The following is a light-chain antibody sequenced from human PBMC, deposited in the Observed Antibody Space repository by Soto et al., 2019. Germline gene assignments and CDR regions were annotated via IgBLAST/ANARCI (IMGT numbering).Light chain of an antibody. CDR1: QGIGSR. V-gene: IGKV1-12*01. Sequence: DIQVTQSPSSVSASVGDRVTITFRASQGIGSRFAWYQQKPGKVLKLLIYVASTWQSGVPSRFSGSGSVTDYTLTISSRQPEDFATYYCQLANRFPWTFGQGTNVEMK. CDR2: VAS. CDR3: QLANRFPWT. J-gene: IGKJ1*01.